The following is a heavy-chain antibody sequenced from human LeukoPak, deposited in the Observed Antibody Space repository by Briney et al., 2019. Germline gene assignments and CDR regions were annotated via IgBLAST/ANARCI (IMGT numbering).Heavy chain of an antibody. CDR1: GFTFSSYS. V-gene: IGHV3-21*01. Sequence: GGSLRLSCAASGFTFSSYSMNWVRQAPGKGLEWVSSISSSSSSYIYYADSVKGRFTISRDNAKNSLYLQMNSLRAEDTAVYYCARDLEMATTPPNYWGQGTLVTLSS. CDR3: ARDLEMATTPPNY. CDR2: ISSSSSSYI. D-gene: IGHD5-24*01. J-gene: IGHJ4*02.